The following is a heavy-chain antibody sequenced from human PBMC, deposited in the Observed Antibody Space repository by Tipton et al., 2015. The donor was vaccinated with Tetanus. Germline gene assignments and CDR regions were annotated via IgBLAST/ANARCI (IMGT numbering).Heavy chain of an antibody. J-gene: IGHJ4*02. CDR1: GGSFSGYY. V-gene: IGHV4-34*01. CDR3: ARGGGARLGELSFDY. CDR2: INHSGST. Sequence: TLSLTCAVYGGSFSGYYWSWIRQPPGKGLEWIGEINHSGSTNYNPSLKSRVTISVDTSKNQFSLKLSSVTAADTAVYYCARGGGARLGELSFDYWGQGTLVTVSS. D-gene: IGHD3-16*02.